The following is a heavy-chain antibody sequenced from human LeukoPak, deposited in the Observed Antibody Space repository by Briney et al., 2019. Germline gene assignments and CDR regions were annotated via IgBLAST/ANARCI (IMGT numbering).Heavy chain of an antibody. Sequence: GGSLRLSCAASGFTFSSYAMHWVRQAPGKGLEWVAVISYDGSNKYYADSVKGRFTISRDNSKNTLYLQMNSLRAEDTAVYYCARDHDYGDYAYYYGMDVWGQRTTVTVSS. CDR3: ARDHDYGDYAYYYGMDV. CDR1: GFTFSSYA. V-gene: IGHV3-30-3*01. D-gene: IGHD4-17*01. CDR2: ISYDGSNK. J-gene: IGHJ6*02.